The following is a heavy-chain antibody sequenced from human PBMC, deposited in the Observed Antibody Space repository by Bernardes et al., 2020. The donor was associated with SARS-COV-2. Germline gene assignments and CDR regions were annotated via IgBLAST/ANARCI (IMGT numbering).Heavy chain of an antibody. Sequence: GGSLGPSGVGPGFDLGSFGRNWFGQAPARGRGGVYPMPSNGLPKQYGDSVKGRFTVSRDNSKRSMYLEMTNLRDDDTATYFCAKSVEGRFDAWGKGAFVIVSA. J-gene: IGHJ4*02. D-gene: IGHD6-19*01. CDR1: GFDLGSFG. CDR3: AKSVEGRFDA. CDR2: MPSNGLPK. V-gene: IGHV3-48*02.